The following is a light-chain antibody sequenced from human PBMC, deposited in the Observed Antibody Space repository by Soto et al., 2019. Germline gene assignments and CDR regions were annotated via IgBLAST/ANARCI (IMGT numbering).Light chain of an antibody. CDR3: NSYTTSTTWIWV. Sequence: QSALTQPASVSGSPGQSITISCTGTSSDVGVSNFVSWYQQYPGKAPKLIIYEVSKRPSGVSNRFSGSKSGNTASLTISGLQAEDEADYYCNSYTTSTTWIWVFGGGTKVTVL. CDR1: SSDVGVSNF. V-gene: IGLV2-14*01. CDR2: EVS. J-gene: IGLJ3*02.